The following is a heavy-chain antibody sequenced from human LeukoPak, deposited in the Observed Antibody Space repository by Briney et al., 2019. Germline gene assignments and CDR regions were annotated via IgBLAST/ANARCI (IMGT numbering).Heavy chain of an antibody. CDR3: ARDQHRDY. J-gene: IGHJ4*02. V-gene: IGHV3-21*03. CDR1: GFTFSSYS. Sequence: PGGSLRLSCAASGFTFSSYSMNWVRQAPGKGLDWVSSIGSSSSYIYYADSVQGRFTISRDNAKNSLYLQMNSLRAEDTAVYYCARDQHRDYWGQGTLVTVS. CDR2: IGSSSSYI. D-gene: IGHD6-13*01.